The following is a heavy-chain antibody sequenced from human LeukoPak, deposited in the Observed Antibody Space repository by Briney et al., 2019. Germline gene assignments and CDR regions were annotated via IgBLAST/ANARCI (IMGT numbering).Heavy chain of an antibody. CDR2: ISAYNGNT. Sequence: GASVKVSCKASGYTFTSYGISWVRQAPGQGLEWMGWISAYNGNTNHAQKPQGRGTMTTDTSTSTAYMELMSLRSGDAAVYYCARGRSSGWYDYYYYGMDVWGQGTTVTVSS. CDR3: ARGRSSGWYDYYYYGMDV. V-gene: IGHV1-18*01. CDR1: GYTFTSYG. D-gene: IGHD6-19*01. J-gene: IGHJ6*02.